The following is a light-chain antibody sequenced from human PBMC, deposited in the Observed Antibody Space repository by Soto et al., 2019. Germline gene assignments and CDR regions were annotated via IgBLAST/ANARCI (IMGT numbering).Light chain of an antibody. CDR1: QSVGSNY. CDR3: QQYDASRT. Sequence: EIVLTQSPDTLSLSPGERATLSCRASQSVGSNYLVWYQQKPGQTPRLLIYGASSRATGIPDRFTGSGSGTDFTLTISSLQPEDFSVYYFQQYDASRTFGQGTKGEIK. V-gene: IGKV3-20*01. J-gene: IGKJ1*01. CDR2: GAS.